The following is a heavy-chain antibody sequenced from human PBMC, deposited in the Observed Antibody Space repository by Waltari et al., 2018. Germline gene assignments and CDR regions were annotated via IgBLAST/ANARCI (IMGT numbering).Heavy chain of an antibody. CDR2: IGGSGISK. J-gene: IGHJ4*02. Sequence: EVKLLASGGGLVQPGGYLRLSFVASGSTLSRDTMSWVRQAPGKGLEWVASIGGSGISKYYADSGKGRCTISRDNSKDTRYLQINSLRAEDTAVYYCAKDIAPAGTRYFDHWGQGTLVTVSS. V-gene: IGHV3-23*01. CDR3: AKDIAPAGTRYFDH. CDR1: GSTLSRDT. D-gene: IGHD6-13*01.